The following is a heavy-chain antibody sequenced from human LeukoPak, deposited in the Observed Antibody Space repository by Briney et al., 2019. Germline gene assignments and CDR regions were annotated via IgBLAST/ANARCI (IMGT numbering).Heavy chain of an antibody. CDR2: INPNSGNT. J-gene: IGHJ5*02. Sequence: GASVKVSCKASGYTFTGYYMHWVRQAPGQGLEWMGWINPNSGNTGYAQKFQGRVTMTRNTSISTAYMELSSLRSEDTAVYYCARAPYYYDSRKYYVDPWGQGTLVTVSS. V-gene: IGHV1-8*02. CDR3: ARAPYYYDSRKYYVDP. CDR1: GYTFTGYY. D-gene: IGHD3-10*01.